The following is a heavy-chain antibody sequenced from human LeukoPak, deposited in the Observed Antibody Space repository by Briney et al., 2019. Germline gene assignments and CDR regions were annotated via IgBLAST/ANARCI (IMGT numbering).Heavy chain of an antibody. CDR2: MNPNSGNT. D-gene: IGHD3-9*01. J-gene: IGHJ5*02. CDR3: ARSSGELRYFDWLFNWFDP. V-gene: IGHV1-8*01. Sequence: ASVKVSCKASGYTFTSYDINWVRQATGQGLEWMGWMNPNSGNTGYAQKFQGRVTMTRNTSISTAYMELSSLRSEDTAVYYCARSSGELRYFDWLFNWFDPWGQGTLVTVSS. CDR1: GYTFTSYD.